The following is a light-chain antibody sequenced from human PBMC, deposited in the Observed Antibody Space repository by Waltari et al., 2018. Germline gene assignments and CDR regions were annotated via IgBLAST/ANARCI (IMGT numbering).Light chain of an antibody. J-gene: IGLJ3*02. Sequence: QSVVTQPPSASATPGPRVTMSCSGGSSNIATNNVVWYQQLPGTAPRLILYWGDKRPSGVPDRLPGSKSGTSASLAVSGLRSEDEGDYYCAVWDDKLSAWVFGAGTKLTVL. CDR1: SSNIATNN. V-gene: IGLV1-47*01. CDR2: WGD. CDR3: AVWDDKLSAWV.